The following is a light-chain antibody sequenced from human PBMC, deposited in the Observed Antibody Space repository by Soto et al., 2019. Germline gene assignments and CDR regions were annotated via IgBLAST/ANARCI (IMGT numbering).Light chain of an antibody. Sequence: QSVLTQPPSASGTPGQRVTISCSGSSSNIGSNSVNWYLQLPGTAPKLLIYSNNQRPSGVPDRFSGSKSGTSASLAISGLQSEDEADYYCAAWDDSLNGHLIFGGGTKLTVL. CDR1: SSNIGSNS. V-gene: IGLV1-44*01. CDR2: SNN. J-gene: IGLJ2*01. CDR3: AAWDDSLNGHLI.